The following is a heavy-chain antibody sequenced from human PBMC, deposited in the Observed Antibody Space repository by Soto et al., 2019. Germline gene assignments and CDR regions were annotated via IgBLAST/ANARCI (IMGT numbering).Heavy chain of an antibody. CDR3: ARWSYLDY. D-gene: IGHD3-3*01. Sequence: QSGGSLRLSCAASGFSFGSYALSCVRQAPGKGLEWVSTISGSDGKTFYADSVKGRFSISRDTSQNTLYLQMNSLRADDTAIYYWARWSYLDYWGQGTGVTVSS. V-gene: IGHV3-23*01. J-gene: IGHJ4*02. CDR2: ISGSDGKT. CDR1: GFSFGSYA.